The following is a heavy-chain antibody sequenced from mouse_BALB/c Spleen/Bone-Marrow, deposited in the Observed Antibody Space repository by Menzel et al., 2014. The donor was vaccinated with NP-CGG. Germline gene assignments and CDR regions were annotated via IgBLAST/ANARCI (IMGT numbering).Heavy chain of an antibody. Sequence: EVKLVESGGGLVQPGGSRKLSCAASGFTFSSFGMHWVRQAPEKGLEWVAYISSGSSTIYYADTVKGRFTISRGNPKNTLFLQMTSLRSEDTAMYYCARRGSNHRYFDVWGAGTTVTVSS. CDR3: ARRGSNHRYFDV. D-gene: IGHD1-1*01. CDR2: ISSGSSTI. CDR1: GFTFSSFG. J-gene: IGHJ1*01. V-gene: IGHV5-17*02.